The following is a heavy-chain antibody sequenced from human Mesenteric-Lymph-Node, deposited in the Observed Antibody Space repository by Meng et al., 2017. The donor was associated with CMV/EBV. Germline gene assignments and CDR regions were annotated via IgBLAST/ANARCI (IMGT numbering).Heavy chain of an antibody. Sequence: SETLSLTCTVSGGSISSHYWSWIRQPPGKGLECIGYVYNGVTTNYNPSFKSRVTISADTSKNQFSLKLSSVTAADTAVYYCARVHRYCSGGSCYVFDYWGQGTLVTVSS. J-gene: IGHJ4*02. CDR2: VYNGVTT. V-gene: IGHV4-59*11. CDR1: GGSISSHY. D-gene: IGHD2-15*01. CDR3: ARVHRYCSGGSCYVFDY.